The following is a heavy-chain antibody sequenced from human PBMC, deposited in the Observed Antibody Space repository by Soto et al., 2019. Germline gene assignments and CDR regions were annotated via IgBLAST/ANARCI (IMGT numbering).Heavy chain of an antibody. CDR1: GFTFSSYG. CDR2: IWYDGSNK. V-gene: IGHV3-33*01. J-gene: IGHJ6*02. CDR3: ARDPDCSGGSCYLRVYYYYGMDV. D-gene: IGHD2-15*01. Sequence: QVQLVESGGGVVQPGRSLRLSCAASGFTFSSYGMHWVRQAPGKGLEWVAVIWYDGSNKYYADSVKGRFTISRDNSKKTLYLQMNSLRAEDTAVYYCARDPDCSGGSCYLRVYYYYGMDVWGQGTTVTVSS.